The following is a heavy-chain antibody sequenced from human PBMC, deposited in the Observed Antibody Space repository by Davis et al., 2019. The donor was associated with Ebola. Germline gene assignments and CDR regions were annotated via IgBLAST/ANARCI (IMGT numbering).Heavy chain of an antibody. J-gene: IGHJ4*02. CDR1: GFTFSTYS. D-gene: IGHD6-19*01. Sequence: GGSLRLSCAASGFTFSTYSMSWVRQAPGKGLEWVSSISSDSDYIYYADSVKGRFTISRDNAKNSLYLQMNSLRAEDTAVYYCARVQVVGIAVAGYFDYWGQGTLVTVSS. CDR2: ISSDSDYI. CDR3: ARVQVVGIAVAGYFDY. V-gene: IGHV3-21*01.